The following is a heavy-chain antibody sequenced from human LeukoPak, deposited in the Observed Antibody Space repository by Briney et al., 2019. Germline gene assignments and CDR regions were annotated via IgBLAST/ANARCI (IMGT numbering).Heavy chain of an antibody. CDR2: MYYSGST. CDR3: ARAGGHYDILTGYPTSIDY. Sequence: SETLSLTCTVSGGSISSYYWSWIRQPPGKGLEWIGYMYYSGSTNYNPSLKSRVTISVDTSKNQFSLKLSSVTAADTAVYYCARAGGHYDILTGYPTSIDYWGQGTLVTVSS. D-gene: IGHD3-9*01. V-gene: IGHV4-59*01. J-gene: IGHJ4*02. CDR1: GGSISSYY.